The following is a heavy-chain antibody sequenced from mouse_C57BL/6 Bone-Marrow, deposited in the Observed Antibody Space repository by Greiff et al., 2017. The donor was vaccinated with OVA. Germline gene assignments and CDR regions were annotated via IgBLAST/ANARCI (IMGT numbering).Heavy chain of an antibody. Sequence: EVKLVESGGGLVQPKGSLKLSCAASGFSFNTYAMNWVRQAPGKGLEWVARIRSKSNNYATYYADAVKDRFTISRDDSESMLYLQMNNLKTEDTAMDYCVRHGRWLLRWAMDYWGQGTSVTVS. CDR3: VRHGRWLLRWAMDY. V-gene: IGHV10-1*01. J-gene: IGHJ4*01. CDR1: GFSFNTYA. D-gene: IGHD2-3*01. CDR2: IRSKSNNYAT.